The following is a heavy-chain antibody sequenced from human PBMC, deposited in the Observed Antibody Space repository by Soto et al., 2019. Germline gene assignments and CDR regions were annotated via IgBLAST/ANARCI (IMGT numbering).Heavy chain of an antibody. Sequence: VASVKVSCKASGGTFSSYAISWVRQAPGQGLEWMGGIIPIFGTANYAQKFQGRVTITADESTSTAYMELSSRRSEDTAVYYCARAPYGPHYYYYGMDVWGQGTTVTVSS. CDR2: IIPIFGTA. CDR1: GGTFSSYA. J-gene: IGHJ6*02. D-gene: IGHD3-10*01. V-gene: IGHV1-69*13. CDR3: ARAPYGPHYYYYGMDV.